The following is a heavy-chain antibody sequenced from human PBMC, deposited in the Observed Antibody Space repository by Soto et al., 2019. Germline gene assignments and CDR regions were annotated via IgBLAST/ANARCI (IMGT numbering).Heavy chain of an antibody. Sequence: QVQLQESGPGLVKPSQTLSLTCTVSGGSISRGDYYWSWIRQPPGKGLEWIGYIYYSGSTYYNPSLKSRVTISVDTSKNQFSLKLSSVTAADTAVYYCAREKDCSSTSCAPWFDPWGQGTLVTVSS. CDR2: IYYSGST. CDR3: AREKDCSSTSCAPWFDP. V-gene: IGHV4-30-4*01. D-gene: IGHD2-2*01. CDR1: GGSISRGDYY. J-gene: IGHJ5*02.